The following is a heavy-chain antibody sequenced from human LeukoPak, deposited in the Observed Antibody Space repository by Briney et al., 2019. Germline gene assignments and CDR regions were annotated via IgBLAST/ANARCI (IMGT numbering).Heavy chain of an antibody. J-gene: IGHJ4*02. Sequence: GGSLRLSCAASGFTFSSYAMSWVRQAPGKGLEWVSAISGSGGSTYYAESVKGRFTISRDNSKNTLYLQMNSLRAEDTAVYYCAKPRRSSGSYTRDFDYWGQGTLVTVSS. CDR2: ISGSGGST. D-gene: IGHD1-26*01. CDR3: AKPRRSSGSYTRDFDY. CDR1: GFTFSSYA. V-gene: IGHV3-23*01.